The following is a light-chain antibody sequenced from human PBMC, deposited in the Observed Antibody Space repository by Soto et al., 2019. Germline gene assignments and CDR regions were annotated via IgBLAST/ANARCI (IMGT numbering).Light chain of an antibody. J-gene: IGKJ2*01. V-gene: IGKV1-5*01. CDR1: QSISSW. Sequence: DIQMTQSPSTLSASVGDRVTITCRASQSISSWLAWYQQKPGKAPKLLIYDASSLESGVPSRFRGSGSGSEVTLTISSLQPDDFATYYCQQYNSYSTFGQGATLEIK. CDR2: DAS. CDR3: QQYNSYST.